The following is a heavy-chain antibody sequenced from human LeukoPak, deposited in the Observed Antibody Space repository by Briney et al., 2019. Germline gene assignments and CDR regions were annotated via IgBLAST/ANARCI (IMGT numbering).Heavy chain of an antibody. D-gene: IGHD6-19*01. CDR3: ATPSGYSSGWYPFDH. J-gene: IGHJ4*02. CDR1: GFTFSSYW. V-gene: IGHV3-7*01. CDR2: IKQDGTEK. Sequence: GGSLRISCAASGFTFSSYWMSWVRQAPGKGLEWVANIKQDGTEKYYVDSVRGRFTVSRDNAKNSLYLQMSSLRAEDTAVYYCATPSGYSSGWYPFDHWGQGTLVTVSS.